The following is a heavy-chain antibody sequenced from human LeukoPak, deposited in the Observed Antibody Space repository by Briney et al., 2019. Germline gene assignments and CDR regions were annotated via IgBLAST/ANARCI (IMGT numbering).Heavy chain of an antibody. D-gene: IGHD6-13*01. J-gene: IGHJ4*02. CDR1: GFTFNNHA. CDR2: ISGFGGST. V-gene: IGHV3-23*01. Sequence: SGGSLRLSCAASGFTFNNHAMNWVRQAPGKGLEWVSGISGFGGSTYYAPSVKGRLTITRDNFGNMLYLHLDSLRVEDTAIYYCARRSGSSWSSFDYWGQGALVTVSS. CDR3: ARRSGSSWSSFDY.